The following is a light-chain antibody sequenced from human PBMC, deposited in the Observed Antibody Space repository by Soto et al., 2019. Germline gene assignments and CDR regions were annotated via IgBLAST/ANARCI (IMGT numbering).Light chain of an antibody. V-gene: IGLV1-44*01. J-gene: IGLJ3*02. CDR2: NDN. Sequence: QSVLTQPPSASGTPGQRVTISCSGSRSNIGSNAVSWYQQLPGTAPNLLIYNDNQRPSGVPDRFSASKSGTSASLAISGLQSEDEADYYCAAWDDSLNARGVFGGGTKVTVL. CDR3: AAWDDSLNARGV. CDR1: RSNIGSNA.